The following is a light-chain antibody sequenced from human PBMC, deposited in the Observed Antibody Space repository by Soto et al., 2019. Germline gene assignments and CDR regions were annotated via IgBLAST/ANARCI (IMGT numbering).Light chain of an antibody. CDR1: SNDVGGYNY. CDR2: EVS. Sequence: ALAQPASVSGSPGQSITISCTGTSNDVGGYNYVSWYQHHPGKAPKLMIYEVSDRPSGVSNRFSGSKSGNTASLTISGLQAEDEADYYCSSYTGSNIRYVFGTGTKVTVL. V-gene: IGLV2-14*01. J-gene: IGLJ1*01. CDR3: SSYTGSNIRYV.